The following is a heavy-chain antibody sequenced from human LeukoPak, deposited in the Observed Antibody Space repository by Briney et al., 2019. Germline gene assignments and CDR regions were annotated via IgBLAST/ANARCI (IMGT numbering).Heavy chain of an antibody. CDR1: GFTFSTYF. J-gene: IGHJ4*02. CDR3: ARDQYSYAHAAH. V-gene: IGHV3-66*01. D-gene: IGHD5-18*01. Sequence: PGGSLRLSCAASGFTFSTYFMSWVRQAPGKGLEWVSVIYSGGTTYYADSVKGRFTISRDNSKNTLHLQMNSLRAEDTAVYYCARDQYSYAHAAHWGQGTLVTVSS. CDR2: IYSGGTT.